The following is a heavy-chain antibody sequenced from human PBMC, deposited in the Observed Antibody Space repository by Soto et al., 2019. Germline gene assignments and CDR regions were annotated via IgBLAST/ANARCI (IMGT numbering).Heavy chain of an antibody. CDR1: GGSISSGGYY. CDR2: IYYSGST. Sequence: SETLSLTCTVSGGSISSGGYYWSWIRQHPGKGLEWIGYIYYSGSTYYNPSLKSRVTISVDTSKNQFSLKLSSVTAADTAVYYCARDNKRRITIFGVVPRVYYYGMDVWGQGTKVTVSS. V-gene: IGHV4-31*03. CDR3: ARDNKRRITIFGVVPRVYYYGMDV. J-gene: IGHJ6*02. D-gene: IGHD3-3*01.